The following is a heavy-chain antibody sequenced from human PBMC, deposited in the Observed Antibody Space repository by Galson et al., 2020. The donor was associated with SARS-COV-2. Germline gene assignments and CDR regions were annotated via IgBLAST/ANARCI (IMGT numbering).Heavy chain of an antibody. CDR3: ARVSAWSGSVKDFGY. CDR2: ISYDGSNK. V-gene: IGHV3-30*01. Sequence: LHGESLKISCAASGFTFSSYAMHWVRQAPGKGLEWVAVISYDGSNKYYADSVKGRFTISRDNSKNTLYLQMNSLRAEDTAVYYCARVSAWSGSVKDFGYWGRGTLVTVSS. J-gene: IGHJ4*01. CDR1: GFTFSSYA. D-gene: IGHD3-3*01.